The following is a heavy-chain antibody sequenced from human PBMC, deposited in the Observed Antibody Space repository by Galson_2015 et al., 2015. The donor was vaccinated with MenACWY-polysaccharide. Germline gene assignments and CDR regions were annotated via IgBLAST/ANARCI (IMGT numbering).Heavy chain of an antibody. J-gene: IGHJ3*02. CDR2: IKQDGSEK. D-gene: IGHD6-13*01. V-gene: IGHV3-7*05. CDR3: ARGVAAAGNVFDI. Sequence: SLRLSCAASGFSLSSFWMSWVRQAPGKGLEWVANIKQDGSEKCYVDSVKGRFTISRDNAKNTLYLQMNSLRAEDTAVYYCARGVAAAGNVFDIWGQGTMVTVSS. CDR1: GFSLSSFW.